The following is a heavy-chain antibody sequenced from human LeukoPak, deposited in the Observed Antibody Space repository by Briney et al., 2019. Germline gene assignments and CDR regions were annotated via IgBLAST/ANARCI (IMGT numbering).Heavy chain of an antibody. Sequence: PGGSLRLSCAASGFTFSSYAMHWVRQAPGKGLEWVAVISYDGSNKYYADSVKGRFTISRDNSKNTLYLQMNSLRAEDTAVYYCARESTSHDYGGNLGHFDYWGQGTLVTVSS. CDR3: ARESTSHDYGGNLGHFDY. D-gene: IGHD4-23*01. CDR2: ISYDGSNK. CDR1: GFTFSSYA. V-gene: IGHV3-30-3*01. J-gene: IGHJ4*02.